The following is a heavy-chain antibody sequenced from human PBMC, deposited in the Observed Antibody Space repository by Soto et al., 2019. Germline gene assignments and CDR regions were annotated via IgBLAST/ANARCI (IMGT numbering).Heavy chain of an antibody. Sequence: SETLSLTCTVSGCSIRSGVYYWSWIRQHPGKGLEWIGYIYYSGSTYYNPSLKSRVTISVDTSKNQFSLKLSSVTAADTAVYYCARENAYPYYYYGMDVWGQGTTVTVS. CDR1: GCSIRSGVYY. V-gene: IGHV4-31*03. CDR3: ARENAYPYYYYGMDV. CDR2: IYYSGST. J-gene: IGHJ6*02.